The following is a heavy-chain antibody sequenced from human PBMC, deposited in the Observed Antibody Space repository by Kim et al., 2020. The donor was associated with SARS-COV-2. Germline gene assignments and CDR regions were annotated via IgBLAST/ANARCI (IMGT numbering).Heavy chain of an antibody. CDR2: ISYDGSNK. CDR1: GFTFSSYG. D-gene: IGHD6-19*01. V-gene: IGHV3-30*18. Sequence: GGSLRLSCAASGFTFSSYGMHWVRQAPGKGLEWVAVISYDGSNKYYADSVKGRFTISRDNSKNTLYLQMNSLRAEDTAVYYCAKDGGVIGVAGTSYYYYGMDVWGQGTTVTVSS. CDR3: AKDGGVIGVAGTSYYYYGMDV. J-gene: IGHJ6*02.